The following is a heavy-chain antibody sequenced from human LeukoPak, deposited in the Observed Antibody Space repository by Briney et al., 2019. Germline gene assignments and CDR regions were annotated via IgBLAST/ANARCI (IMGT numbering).Heavy chain of an antibody. J-gene: IGHJ4*02. CDR3: ARGGRYAAAANGVDY. V-gene: IGHV3-33*01. Sequence: GRSLRLSCVASGFIFSTYGMYWVRQAPGKGLEWVAVIWYDGTNEYYVDSVKGRFTISRDNSMNTLYLQMNSLRAEDTAVYHCARGGRYAAAANGVDYWGQGTLVTVSS. CDR1: GFIFSTYG. D-gene: IGHD3-16*01. CDR2: IWYDGTNE.